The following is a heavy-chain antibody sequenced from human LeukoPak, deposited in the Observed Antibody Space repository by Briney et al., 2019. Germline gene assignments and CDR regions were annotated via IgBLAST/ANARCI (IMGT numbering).Heavy chain of an antibody. CDR3: ASPGGTTTRFVDY. CDR2: ISDSGAGT. CDR1: GFTFRSYV. Sequence: GGSLRLSCAASGFTFRSYVMSWVRQAPGKGLEWVSAISDSGAGTYYADSVEGRFTISRDNSKNTLFLQMNSLRAEDTAVYYCASPGGTTTRFVDYWGQGTLVTVSS. V-gene: IGHV3-23*01. D-gene: IGHD1-26*01. J-gene: IGHJ4*02.